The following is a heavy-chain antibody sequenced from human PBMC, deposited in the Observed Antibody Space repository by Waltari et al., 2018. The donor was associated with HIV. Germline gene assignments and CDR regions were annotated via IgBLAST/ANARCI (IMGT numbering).Heavy chain of an antibody. Sequence: QVQLVQSGAEVKKVGASVKVSCKASGYTFSDYYIHWVGQAHGQGLEWMGWINPNSGGTTYAQKFQGWVTMTRDTSVSTAYMELSRLRSDDTAVYYCARDAEVLGYSYRNYYYYYGMDAWGQGTTVTVSS. J-gene: IGHJ6*02. CDR1: GYTFSDYY. V-gene: IGHV1-2*04. D-gene: IGHD5-18*01. CDR3: ARDAEVLGYSYRNYYYYYGMDA. CDR2: INPNSGGT.